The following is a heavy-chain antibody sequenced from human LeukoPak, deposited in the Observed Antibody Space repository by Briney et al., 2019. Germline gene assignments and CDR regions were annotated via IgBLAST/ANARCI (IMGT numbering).Heavy chain of an antibody. CDR2: IIAILDTA. J-gene: IGHJ5*02. V-gene: IGHV1-69*08. CDR3: VRSGYDYDWFDP. CDR1: GGSFSDYS. D-gene: IGHD5-12*01. Sequence: AVKVSCKASGGSFSDYSIRGVRQAPGQGGEWMGRIIAILDTAHYAQKFHCIFPITADTSTTTVYMDLSSLRSDDTAVYYCVRSGYDYDWFDPWGQGTLVTVSS.